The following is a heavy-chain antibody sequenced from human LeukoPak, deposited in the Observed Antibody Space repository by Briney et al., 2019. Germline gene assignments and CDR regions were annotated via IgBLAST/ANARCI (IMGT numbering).Heavy chain of an antibody. Sequence: PGGSLRLSCAASGFTFRSYWMSWVRQAPGKGLEWVANIKQDGSEKYYVDSVKGRFTISRDNAKNSLYLQMNSLRAEDTAVYYCARAKYFDYWGQGTLVTVSS. CDR2: IKQDGSEK. J-gene: IGHJ4*02. CDR3: ARAKYFDY. CDR1: GFTFRSYW. V-gene: IGHV3-7*01.